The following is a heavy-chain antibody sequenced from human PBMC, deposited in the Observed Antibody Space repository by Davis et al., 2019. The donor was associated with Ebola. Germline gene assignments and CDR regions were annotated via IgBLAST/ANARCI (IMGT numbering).Heavy chain of an antibody. CDR2: IYYSGST. D-gene: IGHD3-3*01. Sequence: PSETLSLTCTVSGGSISSYYWSWIRQPPGKGLEWIGYIYYSGSTNYNPSLKSRVTISVDTSKNQFSLKLSSVTAADTAVYYCAGFGVLYGWFDPWGQGTLVTVSS. V-gene: IGHV4-59*01. CDR1: GGSISSYY. CDR3: AGFGVLYGWFDP. J-gene: IGHJ5*02.